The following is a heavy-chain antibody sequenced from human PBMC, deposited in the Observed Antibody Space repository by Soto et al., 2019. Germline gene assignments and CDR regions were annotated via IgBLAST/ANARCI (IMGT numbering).Heavy chain of an antibody. Sequence: ASVKVSCKASGYAFTSYAMHWVRQAPGQRLEWMGWINAGNGNTKYSQKFQGRVTMTRDTSASTAYMELSSLRSEDTAVYYCARDPIKDITGTTNNWFDPWGQGTLVTVSS. V-gene: IGHV1-3*01. CDR3: ARDPIKDITGTTNNWFDP. J-gene: IGHJ5*02. CDR2: INAGNGNT. CDR1: GYAFTSYA. D-gene: IGHD1-7*01.